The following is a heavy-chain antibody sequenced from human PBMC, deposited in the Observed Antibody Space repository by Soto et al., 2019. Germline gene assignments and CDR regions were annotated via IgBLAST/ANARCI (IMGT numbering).Heavy chain of an antibody. CDR1: GFTFSSYI. J-gene: IGHJ3*02. V-gene: IGHV3-21*01. Sequence: VGSLRLSCAASGFTFSSYIMNWVRHAPGKGLEWVSSISSSSSYIYYADSVEGRFTISRDNAKNSLYLQMNSLRAEDTAVYYCARDDLYGDDAFDIWGQGTMVTVSS. D-gene: IGHD3-10*01. CDR3: ARDDLYGDDAFDI. CDR2: ISSSSSYI.